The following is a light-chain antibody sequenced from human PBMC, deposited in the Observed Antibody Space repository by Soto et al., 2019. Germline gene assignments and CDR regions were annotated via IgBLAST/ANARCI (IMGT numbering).Light chain of an antibody. V-gene: IGKV1-39*01. CDR3: QQSYSTPRT. CDR2: SAS. J-gene: IGKJ2*01. CDR1: QSINSY. Sequence: DIHMTQSPSSLSASVGDRVTITCRASQSINSYLNWYQQKPGKAPKLLIYSASSLQSGVPSRFSGSGSGTDFTLTISSLQPEDFATYYCQQSYSTPRTFGQGTKLEI.